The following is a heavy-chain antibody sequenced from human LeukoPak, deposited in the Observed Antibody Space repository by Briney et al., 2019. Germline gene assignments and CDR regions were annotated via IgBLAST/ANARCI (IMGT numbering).Heavy chain of an antibody. D-gene: IGHD5-12*01. CDR1: GFTFSSYS. J-gene: IGHJ3*02. CDR3: ARDAAGVGATNAFDI. Sequence: GGSLRLSCAVSGFTFSSYSMNWVRQAPGKGLEWVSLISSSSNYIYYADSVKGRFTITRDNAKNSLYLQINSLRAEDTAVYYCARDAAGVGATNAFDIWGQGTMVTVSS. V-gene: IGHV3-21*01. CDR2: ISSSSNYI.